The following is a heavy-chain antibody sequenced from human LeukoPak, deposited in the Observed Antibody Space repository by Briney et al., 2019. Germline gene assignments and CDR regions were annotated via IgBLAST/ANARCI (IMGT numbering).Heavy chain of an antibody. CDR1: GYTFTSYY. V-gene: IGHV1-46*01. CDR2: INPSGGST. D-gene: IGHD1-26*01. CDR3: ARADRDQWVEGDYSDY. Sequence: GASVKLSCKASGYTFTSYYIHWVRQAPGPGLEWMGIINPSGGSTRYAQKVPGRVTMTRNRSTSTVYMELSSLRSQDTTVYYGARADRDQWVEGDYSDYWGQGNLVTVSS. J-gene: IGHJ4*02.